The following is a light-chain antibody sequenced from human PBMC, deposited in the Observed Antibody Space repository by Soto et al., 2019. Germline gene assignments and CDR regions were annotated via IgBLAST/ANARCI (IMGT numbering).Light chain of an antibody. CDR3: CSHAGGYTFV. CDR2: EGT. V-gene: IGLV2-23*01. CDR1: SSDIGGHNL. J-gene: IGLJ1*01. Sequence: QSALTQPASVSGSPGQSITISCTGSSSDIGGHNLVSWYQQITGKAPKLIIYEGTKRPPGIPYRFSGSKSGNTASLAISGLQTEDEADYYCCSHAGGYTFVFGTGTKLTVL.